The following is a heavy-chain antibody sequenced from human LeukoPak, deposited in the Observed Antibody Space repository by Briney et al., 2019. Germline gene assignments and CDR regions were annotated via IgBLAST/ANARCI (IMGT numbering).Heavy chain of an antibody. CDR1: GFTFTSYG. Sequence: GGSLRLSCAASGFTFTSYGMHWVRQAPGKGLEWVTFIQYDGSNESYADSVKGRFIISRDNSKNTLYLQMNSLRTEDTAVYYCAKVADYGIPRIWSYFDYWGQGTLVTVSS. D-gene: IGHD3-9*01. CDR2: IQYDGSNE. V-gene: IGHV3-30*02. CDR3: AKVADYGIPRIWSYFDY. J-gene: IGHJ4*02.